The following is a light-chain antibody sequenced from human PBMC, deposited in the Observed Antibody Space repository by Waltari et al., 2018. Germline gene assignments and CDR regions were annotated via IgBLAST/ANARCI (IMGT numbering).Light chain of an antibody. CDR2: DVT. V-gene: IGLV2-14*03. J-gene: IGLJ3*02. CDR3: SSYTSSSTWV. CDR1: SNDVGGYKY. Sequence: QSALTQPASVSGSPGQSITISCTGTSNDVGGYKYVSWYRQHPGKAPKLLIYDVTKRPSGVSNRFSGSKSGNTASLTISVLQADDEADYYCSSYTSSSTWVFGGGTKLTVL.